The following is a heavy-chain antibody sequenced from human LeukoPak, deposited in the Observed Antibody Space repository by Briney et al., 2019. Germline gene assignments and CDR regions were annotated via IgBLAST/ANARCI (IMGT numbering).Heavy chain of an antibody. J-gene: IGHJ5*02. CDR1: GFTFSTYA. Sequence: GGSLRLSCAASGFTFSTYAMSWVRQAPGKGLEWVSTISGSGRGGSTHYADSVKGRITISRDDSKNTLYLQMNSLRAEDTAVYYCARAGAVRFDPWGQGTLVTVSS. D-gene: IGHD3-10*01. V-gene: IGHV3-23*01. CDR3: ARAGAVRFDP. CDR2: ISGSGRGGST.